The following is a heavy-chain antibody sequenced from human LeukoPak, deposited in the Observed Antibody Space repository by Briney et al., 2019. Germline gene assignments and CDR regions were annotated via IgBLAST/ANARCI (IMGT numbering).Heavy chain of an antibody. CDR2: INPNSGGT. D-gene: IGHD1-26*01. CDR1: GYTFTGYY. V-gene: IGHV1-2*02. CDR3: ARRGSSVGGSYYSFDY. Sequence: ASVKVPCKASGYTFTGYYMHWVRQAPGQGLEWMGWINPNSGGTNYAQKFQGRVTMTRDTSISTAYMELSRLRSDDTAVYYCARRGSSVGGSYYSFDYWGQGTLVTVSS. J-gene: IGHJ4*02.